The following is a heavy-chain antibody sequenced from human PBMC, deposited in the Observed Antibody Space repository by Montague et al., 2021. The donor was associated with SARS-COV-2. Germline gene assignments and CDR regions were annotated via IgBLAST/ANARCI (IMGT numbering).Heavy chain of an antibody. CDR1: GESFSGDY. CDR3: ARGRIELSMIVVVMTGASYYMDV. CDR2: IYHTGST. Sequence: SETLSLTCAVYGESFSGDYWTWIRQPPGKGLEWIGEIYHTGSTNYNPSLKSRVTISVDTSKNQFSLKLRSVTAADTAVYYCARGRIELSMIVVVMTGASYYMDVWGKGTTVTVPS. D-gene: IGHD3-22*01. V-gene: IGHV4-34*01. J-gene: IGHJ6*03.